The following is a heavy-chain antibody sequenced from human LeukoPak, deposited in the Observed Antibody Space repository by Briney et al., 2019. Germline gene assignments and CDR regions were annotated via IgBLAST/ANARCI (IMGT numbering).Heavy chain of an antibody. Sequence: GESLKISCKGSGYSFNTYWFTWVRQMPGKGLEWMGRIDPSDSYTNYSPSFQGHFTISADKSISTAYLQWSSLKAPDTAMYYCTRKRSGWPLDFWGQGTLVTVSS. D-gene: IGHD6-19*01. CDR3: TRKRSGWPLDF. J-gene: IGHJ4*02. CDR1: GYSFNTYW. CDR2: IDPSDSYT. V-gene: IGHV5-10-1*01.